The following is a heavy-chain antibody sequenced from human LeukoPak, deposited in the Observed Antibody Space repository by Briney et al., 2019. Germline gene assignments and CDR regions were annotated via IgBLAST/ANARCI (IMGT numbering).Heavy chain of an antibody. D-gene: IGHD2-2*01. CDR2: IYPGDSDT. CDR1: GYSFSTYW. CDR3: ARQTSWSRRHSDY. V-gene: IGHV5-51*01. J-gene: IGHJ4*02. Sequence: GESLKISCKASGYSFSTYWIGWVRQMPGKGLEWMGIIYPGDSDTTYSPSFQGQVTISADKSISTAYLQWSSLKASDTAMYYCARQTSWSRRHSDYWGQGTLVTVSS.